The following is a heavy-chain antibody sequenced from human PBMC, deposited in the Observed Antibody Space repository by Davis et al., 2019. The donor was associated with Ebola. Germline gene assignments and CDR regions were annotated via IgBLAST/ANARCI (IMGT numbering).Heavy chain of an antibody. V-gene: IGHV3-74*01. Sequence: PGGSLRLSCAASGFTFSNYWMHWVRQAPGKGLVWVSSINTDGSSTTYADSVRGRFTISRDNAKNSLYLQMNSLRAEDTAVYYCASWYYGSGSYFGNYYYYGMDVWGQGTTVTVSS. J-gene: IGHJ6*02. D-gene: IGHD3-10*01. CDR1: GFTFSNYW. CDR2: INTDGSST. CDR3: ASWYYGSGSYFGNYYYYGMDV.